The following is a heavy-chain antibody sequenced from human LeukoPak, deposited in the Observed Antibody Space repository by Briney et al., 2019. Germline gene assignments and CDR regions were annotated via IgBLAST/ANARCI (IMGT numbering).Heavy chain of an antibody. CDR2: ISYDGSFK. J-gene: IGHJ4*02. D-gene: IGHD3-10*01. Sequence: GGSLRLSCAASGFTFSSYGMHWVRQAPGKGLEWVAVISYDGSFKYYADSVKGRFTISRDNSKNTLYLQMNSLRAEDSAVYYCAKGPYYYGSGEFDYWGQGTLVTVSS. CDR1: GFTFSSYG. V-gene: IGHV3-30*18. CDR3: AKGPYYYGSGEFDY.